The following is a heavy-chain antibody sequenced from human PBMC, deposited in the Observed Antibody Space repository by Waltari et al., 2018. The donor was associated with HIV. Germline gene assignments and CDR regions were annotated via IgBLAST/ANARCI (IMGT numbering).Heavy chain of an antibody. J-gene: IGHJ4*02. D-gene: IGHD3-10*01. CDR2: INTNTGIP. V-gene: IGHV7-4-1*02. CDR1: GYNFTKNA. CDR3: ARDSGSTRSFDS. Sequence: QVQLVQSGSELKKPGASVKVSRQASGYNFTKNAINWVRQAPGQGLEWMGWINTNTGIPTYAQGFTGRFVFSLDTSVSTAFLQISSLKAEDTAVFYCARDSGSTRSFDSWGQGALVTVSS.